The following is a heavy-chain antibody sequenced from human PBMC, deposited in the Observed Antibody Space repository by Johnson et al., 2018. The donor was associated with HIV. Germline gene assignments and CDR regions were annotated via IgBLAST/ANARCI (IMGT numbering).Heavy chain of an antibody. V-gene: IGHV3-30*04. CDR1: GFTFSTYV. J-gene: IGHJ3*02. Sequence: VQLVESGGGVVQPGRSLRFSCAASGFTFSTYVMHWVRQAPGKGLEWVAVISYDGSNKHYADSVKGRFTISRDNSKDTLYLQMKSLRAEDTAVYYCAKGYSVLNYYAFDICGQGTMVTVSS. D-gene: IGHD5-18*01. CDR2: ISYDGSNK. CDR3: AKGYSVLNYYAFDI.